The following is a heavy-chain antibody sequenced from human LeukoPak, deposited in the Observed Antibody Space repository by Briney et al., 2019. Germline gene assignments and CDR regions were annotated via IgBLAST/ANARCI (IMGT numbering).Heavy chain of an antibody. J-gene: IGHJ4*02. D-gene: IGHD4-17*01. V-gene: IGHV3-33*01. Sequence: PGGSLRLSCAASGFTFSRHGMHWVRQAPGKGLEWVALIWHDGSKKYYSDSVKGRFTISRDNSKNTLFLQMDSLRAEDTAVYYCARDPDYGDYDFWGQGTLVTVSS. CDR1: GFTFSRHG. CDR2: IWHDGSKK. CDR3: ARDPDYGDYDF.